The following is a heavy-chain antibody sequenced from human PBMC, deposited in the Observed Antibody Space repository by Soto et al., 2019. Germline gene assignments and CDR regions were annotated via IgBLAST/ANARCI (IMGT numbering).Heavy chain of an antibody. V-gene: IGHV3-7*01. CDR2: IKQDGSEK. Sequence: PGGSLRLSCAASGFSFSNYWMNWVRQAPGKGLEWVANIKQDGSEKYYVDSVKGRFTISRDNAKNSLYLQMNSLRAEDTAVYYCTTGGCNWGYSTFDYWGQGTLVTVSS. CDR1: GFSFSNYW. CDR3: TTGGCNWGYSTFDY. D-gene: IGHD7-27*01. J-gene: IGHJ4*02.